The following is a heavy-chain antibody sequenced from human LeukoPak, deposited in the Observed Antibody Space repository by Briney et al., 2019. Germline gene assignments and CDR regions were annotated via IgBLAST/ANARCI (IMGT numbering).Heavy chain of an antibody. V-gene: IGHV1-2*02. CDR3: ASGGYYDGGVYYPLDY. CDR2: INPNSGGT. D-gene: IGHD3-22*01. CDR1: GYTFTYYD. J-gene: IGHJ4*02. Sequence: ASVKVSCKTSGYTFTYYDISWVRQAPGQGLEWMGWINPNSGGTNYAQKFQGRVTMTRDTSISTAYMELTSLRSDDAAVYYCASGGYYDGGVYYPLDYWGQGTLVTVSS.